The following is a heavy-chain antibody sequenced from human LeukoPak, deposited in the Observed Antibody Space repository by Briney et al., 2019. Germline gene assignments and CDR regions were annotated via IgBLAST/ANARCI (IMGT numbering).Heavy chain of an antibody. CDR2: ISFDGSNH. J-gene: IGHJ1*01. CDR1: GFTFHGFA. V-gene: IGHV3-30-3*01. CDR3: ARGPRFQSLLGAEFLQH. D-gene: IGHD3-16*01. Sequence: PTGRSLRLSCAASGFTFHGFAMQWVRQAPCKGLEWVSFISFDGSNHYYADSVKGRFTISRDNSKNTLYLQMNSLGTEDTAVYYCARGPRFQSLLGAEFLQHWGQGTLVTVSP.